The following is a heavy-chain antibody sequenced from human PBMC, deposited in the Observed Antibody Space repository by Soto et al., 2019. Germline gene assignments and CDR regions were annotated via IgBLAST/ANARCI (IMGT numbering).Heavy chain of an antibody. Sequence: PGGSLRLSCAASGFTFSSYALHWVRQAPGKGLEWVADISFDGRNKDYADSVKGRFTISRDNSKNTLYLQVNSLRAEDTAVYYCAREISYYYDSSGSSHSAGGVFDIWGQGTMVTVSS. J-gene: IGHJ3*02. CDR1: GFTFSSYA. D-gene: IGHD3-22*01. V-gene: IGHV3-30*04. CDR2: ISFDGRNK. CDR3: AREISYYYDSSGSSHSAGGVFDI.